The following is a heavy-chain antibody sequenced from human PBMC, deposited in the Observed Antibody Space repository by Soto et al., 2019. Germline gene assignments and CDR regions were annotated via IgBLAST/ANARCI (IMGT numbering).Heavy chain of an antibody. Sequence: QVQLVQSGAEVKKPGSSVKVSCKASGGTFSSYAISWVQQAPGQGLEWMGGIIPIFGTANYAQKFQGRVTITADESTSTAYMELSSLRSEDTAVYYCARRDCSGGSCYSRYYYYGMDVWGQGTTVTVSS. D-gene: IGHD2-15*01. CDR3: ARRDCSGGSCYSRYYYYGMDV. J-gene: IGHJ6*02. CDR1: GGTFSSYA. V-gene: IGHV1-69*01. CDR2: IIPIFGTA.